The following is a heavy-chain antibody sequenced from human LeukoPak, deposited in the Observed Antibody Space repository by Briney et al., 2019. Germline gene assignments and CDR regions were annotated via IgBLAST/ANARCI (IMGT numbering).Heavy chain of an antibody. CDR3: ARGRVSSSTWHSTYYYYFYMDV. D-gene: IGHD4-11*01. Sequence: PSETLSLTCSVSDDSTTMYYWTWIRQPPGKGLEWIGYIDHTGTTNYNPSLYSRVTISRDTSKNHFSLQLSSVTAADTAVYFCARGRVSSSTWHSTYYYYFYMDVWGKGTTVTVSS. CDR1: DDSTTMYY. CDR2: IDHTGTT. V-gene: IGHV4-59*01. J-gene: IGHJ6*03.